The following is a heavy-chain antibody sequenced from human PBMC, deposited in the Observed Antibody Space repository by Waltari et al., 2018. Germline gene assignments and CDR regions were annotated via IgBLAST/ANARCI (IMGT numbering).Heavy chain of an antibody. D-gene: IGHD2-2*01. CDR2: IIPILGIA. CDR1: GGRFSSYT. Sequence: QVQLVQSGAEVKKTGSSVTVSCKASGGRFSSYTIRWVRQAPGQGLEWMGRIIPILGIANYAQKFQGRVTITADKSTSTAYMELSSLRSEDTAVYYCASGVPAAPFDYWGQGTLVTVSS. CDR3: ASGVPAAPFDY. V-gene: IGHV1-69*02. J-gene: IGHJ4*02.